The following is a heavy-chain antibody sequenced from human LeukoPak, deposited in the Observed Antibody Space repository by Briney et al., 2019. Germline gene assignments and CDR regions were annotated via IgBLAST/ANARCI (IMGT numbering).Heavy chain of an antibody. J-gene: IGHJ4*02. Sequence: GASVKVSCKASGYTFTSYGISWVRQAPGQGLEWMGWISAYNGNTNYAQKLQGRVTMTTDTSTSTAYMELSRLRSDDTAVYYCATSRGYCSSTSCRDDYYLDYWGQGTLVTVSS. V-gene: IGHV1-18*01. CDR3: ATSRGYCSSTSCRDDYYLDY. D-gene: IGHD2-2*01. CDR1: GYTFTSYG. CDR2: ISAYNGNT.